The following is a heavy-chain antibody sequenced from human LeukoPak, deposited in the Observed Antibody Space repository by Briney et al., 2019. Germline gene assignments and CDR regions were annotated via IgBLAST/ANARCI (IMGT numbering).Heavy chain of an antibody. V-gene: IGHV4-39*01. D-gene: IGHD3-9*01. CDR3: ARLGPYYDILTGIGY. Sequence: SETLSLTCTVSGSSIDSGSDYWGWIRQPPGKGREWIGSIYYSGTTDYSPSLKSRVTIAGDTSKKQFFLKLTAVIAADTAVYYCARLGPYYDILTGIGYWGQGTLVTVSS. J-gene: IGHJ4*02. CDR2: IYYSGTT. CDR1: GSSIDSGSDY.